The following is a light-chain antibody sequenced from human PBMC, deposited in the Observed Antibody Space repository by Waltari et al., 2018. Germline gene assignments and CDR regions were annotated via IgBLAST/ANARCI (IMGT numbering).Light chain of an antibody. J-gene: IGLJ3*02. V-gene: IGLV1-44*01. CDR2: GNN. CDR1: GSNIGSNN. CDR3: AAWDDSLNGWV. Sequence: QSVLTQPPSASGTPGQRVTISCSGSGSNIGSNNVNWYQHLPGTAPRLLIFGNNQRPSGVPDRFSGSKSGTSASLAISWLQSEDEADDYCAAWDDSLNGWVFGGGTKLTVL.